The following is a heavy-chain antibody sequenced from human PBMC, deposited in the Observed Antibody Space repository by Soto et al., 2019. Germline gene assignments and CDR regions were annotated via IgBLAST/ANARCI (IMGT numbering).Heavy chain of an antibody. Sequence: PSETLSLTCTVSGGSISSGGYYWSWIRQHPGKGLEWIGYINYSGSTYYNPSLKSRVFMSIDTSKNQFFLKLTSVTAADTAVYYCARGVVQVATTFDAFDIWGQGTMVTVSS. CDR3: ARGVVQVATTFDAFDI. D-gene: IGHD5-12*01. CDR2: INYSGST. J-gene: IGHJ3*02. CDR1: GGSISSGGYY. V-gene: IGHV4-30-4*08.